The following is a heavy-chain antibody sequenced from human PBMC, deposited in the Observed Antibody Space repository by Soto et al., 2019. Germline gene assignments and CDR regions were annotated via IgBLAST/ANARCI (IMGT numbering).Heavy chain of an antibody. CDR3: ARVGGGLASLGYYGMDV. J-gene: IGHJ6*02. Sequence: ASVKFSCKASGGTFSSYAISWVRQAPGQGLEWMGGINPNSGGTNYAQRFQGWVTMTRDRSISTAYMELSRLKSDDTAVDYCARVGGGLASLGYYGMDVWGQGTTVTVSS. CDR1: GGTFSSYA. V-gene: IGHV1-2*04. D-gene: IGHD3-10*01. CDR2: INPNSGGT.